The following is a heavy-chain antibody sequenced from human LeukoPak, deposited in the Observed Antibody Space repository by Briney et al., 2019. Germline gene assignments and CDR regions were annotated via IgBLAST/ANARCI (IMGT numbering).Heavy chain of an antibody. CDR1: GFTFSSCS. D-gene: IGHD3-10*01. J-gene: IGHJ6*04. CDR2: ISSSSSYI. Sequence: GGSPRLSCAASGFTFSSCSMNWVRQAPGKGLEWVSSISSSSSYIYYADSVKGRFTISRDNAKNSLYLQMNSLRAEDTAVYYCARDGYYGSGSYSYYYGMDVWGKGTTVTVSS. V-gene: IGHV3-21*01. CDR3: ARDGYYGSGSYSYYYGMDV.